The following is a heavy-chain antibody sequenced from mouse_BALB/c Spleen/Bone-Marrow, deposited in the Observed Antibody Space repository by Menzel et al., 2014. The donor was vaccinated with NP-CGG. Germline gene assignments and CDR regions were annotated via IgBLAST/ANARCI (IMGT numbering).Heavy chain of an antibody. D-gene: IGHD1-1*01. V-gene: IGHV1-69*02. Sequence: VQLQQSGAELVRPGASVKLSCKASGYTFTSYWINWVKQRPGQGLEWIGNIYPSDSYTNYNQRFKDKATLTVDKSLSTAYMQLISPTSEDSAVYYCTRLYGSTYVAYGMDYWGQGTSVTVSS. CDR3: TRLYGSTYVAYGMDY. CDR1: GYTFTSYW. J-gene: IGHJ4*01. CDR2: IYPSDSYT.